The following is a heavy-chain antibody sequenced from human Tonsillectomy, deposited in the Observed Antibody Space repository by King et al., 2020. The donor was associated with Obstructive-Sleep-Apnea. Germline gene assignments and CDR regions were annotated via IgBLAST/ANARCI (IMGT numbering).Heavy chain of an antibody. Sequence: VQLQQWGAGLLKPSETLSLSCAVYGGSFSDYYWSWIRQPPGKGLEWIGEINHSGSTNYNASLKSRVTISVDMSKNQFSLKLTSVTAAGTAVYYCARGSGAADVNWFDPWGQGALVTVSS. D-gene: IGHD6-13*01. V-gene: IGHV4-34*01. J-gene: IGHJ5*02. CDR2: INHSGST. CDR1: GGSFSDYY. CDR3: ARGSGAADVNWFDP.